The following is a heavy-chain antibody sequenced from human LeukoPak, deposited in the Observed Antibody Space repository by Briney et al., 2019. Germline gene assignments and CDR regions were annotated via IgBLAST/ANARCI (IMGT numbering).Heavy chain of an antibody. CDR1: GFTFGDYG. CDR2: ITWNGGRT. D-gene: IGHD6-19*01. Sequence: GGSPRLSCAASGFTFGDYGMSWVRQVPGKGLEWVSGITWNGGRTAYADSVAGRFTVSRDNARNSLYLQISSLRAEDTAFYYCARDPTGIAVAASLDKWGQGTLVTVSS. V-gene: IGHV3-20*04. J-gene: IGHJ4*02. CDR3: ARDPTGIAVAASLDK.